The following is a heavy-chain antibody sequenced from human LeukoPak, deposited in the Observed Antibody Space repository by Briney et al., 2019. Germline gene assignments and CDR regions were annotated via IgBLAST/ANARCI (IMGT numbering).Heavy chain of an antibody. CDR1: GFSFNNYA. D-gene: IGHD2-2*02. CDR3: AKDPTPYCSSTSCYTGGYFQH. V-gene: IGHV3-23*01. Sequence: PGGSLRLSCAASGFSFNNYAMSWVRQAPGKGLEWVSAISGGGDATKYADSVKGRFTISRDNSKNTLSLQMNSLRAEDTAVYYCAKDPTPYCSSTSCYTGGYFQHWGQGTLVTVSS. CDR2: ISGGGDAT. J-gene: IGHJ1*01.